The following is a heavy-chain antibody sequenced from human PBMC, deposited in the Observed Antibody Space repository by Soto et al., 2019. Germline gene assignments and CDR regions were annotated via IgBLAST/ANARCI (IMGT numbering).Heavy chain of an antibody. Sequence: SETLSLTCTVSGASISSYHWSWIRQLPGKGLECIGYIYYSGSTNYNPSLKSRVTISVDTSKSQFSLKLSSVTAADTAVYYCARGGYIWGRYRTDASDIWRYGTMVTVSS. V-gene: IGHV4-59*01. CDR3: ARGGYIWGRYRTDASDI. CDR2: IYYSGST. J-gene: IGHJ3*02. CDR1: GASISSYH. D-gene: IGHD3-16*02.